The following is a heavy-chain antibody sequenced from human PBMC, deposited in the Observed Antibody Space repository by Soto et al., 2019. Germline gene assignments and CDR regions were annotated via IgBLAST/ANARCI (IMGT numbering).Heavy chain of an antibody. J-gene: IGHJ5*02. CDR1: GFSLSNARMG. D-gene: IGHD3-22*01. V-gene: IGHV2-26*01. Sequence: SGPTLVNPTETLTLTCTVSGFSLSNARMGVSWIRQPPGKALEWLAHIFSNDEKSYSTSLKSRLTISKDTSKSQVVLTITNMDPVDTATYYCARDAYYYDSSGYYTNWFDPWGQGTLVTVSS. CDR3: ARDAYYYDSSGYYTNWFDP. CDR2: IFSNDEK.